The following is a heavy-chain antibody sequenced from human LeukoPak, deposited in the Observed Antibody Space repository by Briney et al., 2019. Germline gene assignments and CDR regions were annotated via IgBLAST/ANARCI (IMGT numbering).Heavy chain of an antibody. CDR3: AKKMGTGNFYFDY. CDR2: ITSSGSGT. J-gene: IGHJ4*02. Sequence: PGGSLRLSCAASEFSFGNYAMSWVRQAPGKGLQWVSAITSSGSGTYYADPVKGRFTISRDNSKNTLYLQMNSLRAEDTAVYYCAKKMGTGNFYFDYWGQGTLVTVSS. V-gene: IGHV3-23*01. CDR1: EFSFGNYA. D-gene: IGHD3-10*01.